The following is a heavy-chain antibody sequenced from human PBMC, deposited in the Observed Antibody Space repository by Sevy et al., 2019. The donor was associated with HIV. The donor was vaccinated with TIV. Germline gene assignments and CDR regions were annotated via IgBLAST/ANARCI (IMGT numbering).Heavy chain of an antibody. CDR1: GFTFSSYS. CDR3: ARAGGAVAGFADDAFDI. D-gene: IGHD6-19*01. V-gene: IGHV3-21*01. Sequence: GGSLRLSCAASGFTFSSYSMNWVRQAPGKGLEWVSSISSSSYIYYADSVKGRFTISRDNAKNSLYLQMNSLRAEDTAVYYCARAGGAVAGFADDAFDIWGQGTMVTVSS. CDR2: ISSSSYI. J-gene: IGHJ3*02.